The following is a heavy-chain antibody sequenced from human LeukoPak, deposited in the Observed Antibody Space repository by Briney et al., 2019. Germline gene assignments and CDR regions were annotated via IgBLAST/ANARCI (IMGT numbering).Heavy chain of an antibody. V-gene: IGHV4-59*01. CDR3: ARGLYSGSFDY. Sequence: PSETLSLTCTVSVGSISSYYWSWLRQPPGKGLEGIGYIYYSGSTNYNPSLKSRVTISVDTSKNQFSLKLSSVTAADTAVYYCARGLYSGSFDYWGQGTLVTVSS. CDR2: IYYSGST. D-gene: IGHD1-26*01. J-gene: IGHJ4*02. CDR1: VGSISSYY.